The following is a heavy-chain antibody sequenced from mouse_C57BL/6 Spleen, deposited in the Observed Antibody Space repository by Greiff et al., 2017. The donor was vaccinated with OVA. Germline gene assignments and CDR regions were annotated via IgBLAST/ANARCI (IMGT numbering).Heavy chain of an antibody. Sequence: EVQRVESEGGLVQPGSSMKLSCTASGFTFSDYYMAWVRQVPEKGLEWVANINYDGSSTYYLDSLKSRFIISRDNAKNILYLQMSSLKSEDTATYYCARGYYYGSSYGYAMDYWGQGTSVTVSS. CDR3: ARGYYYGSSYGYAMDY. D-gene: IGHD1-1*01. CDR1: GFTFSDYY. CDR2: INYDGSST. J-gene: IGHJ4*01. V-gene: IGHV5-16*01.